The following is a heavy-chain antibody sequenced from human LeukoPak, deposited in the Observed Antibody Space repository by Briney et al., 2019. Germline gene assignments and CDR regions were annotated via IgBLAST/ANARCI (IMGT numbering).Heavy chain of an antibody. CDR1: GFTFSTYA. CDR3: ARIFGAYLYYFDY. D-gene: IGHD3-3*01. J-gene: IGHJ4*02. Sequence: GGSLRLSCAASGFTFSTYAMHWVRQAPGKGLEWVGLVTSNGRTKYYADSVKGRFTVSRDDSKNTLYLQMNSLGAEDTAVYYCARIFGAYLYYFDYWGQGTLVTVSS. CDR2: VTSNGRTK. V-gene: IGHV3-30*04.